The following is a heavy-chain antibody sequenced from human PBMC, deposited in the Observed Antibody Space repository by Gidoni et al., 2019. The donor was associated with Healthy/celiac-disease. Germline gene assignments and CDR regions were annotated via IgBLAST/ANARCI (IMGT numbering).Heavy chain of an antibody. CDR3: TTWGVPAAIVEYYYYGMDV. V-gene: IGHV3-15*07. CDR2: IKSKTDGGTT. CDR1: GFTFSNAW. J-gene: IGHJ6*02. Sequence: EVQLVESGGGLVKPGGSLRLSCAASGFTFSNAWLNWVRQAPGKGLEWVGRIKSKTDGGTTDYAAPVKGRFTISRDDSKNTLYLQMNSLKTEDTAVYYCTTWGVPAAIVEYYYYGMDVWGQGTTVTVSS. D-gene: IGHD2-2*01.